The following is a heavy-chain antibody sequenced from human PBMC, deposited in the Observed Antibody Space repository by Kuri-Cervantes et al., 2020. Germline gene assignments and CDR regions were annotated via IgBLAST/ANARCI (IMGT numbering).Heavy chain of an antibody. J-gene: IGHJ6*02. CDR3: ARRGRGRIYYYYGMDV. CDR2: IYYSGST. Sequence: ESLKISCTVSGGSISSSSYYWGWIRQPPGKGLEWIGGIYYSGSTYYNPSLKSRVTISVDTSKNQFSLKLSSVTAADTAVYYCARRGRGRIYYYYGMDVWGQGTAVTVSS. CDR1: GGSISSSSYY. V-gene: IGHV4-39*01. D-gene: IGHD1-26*01.